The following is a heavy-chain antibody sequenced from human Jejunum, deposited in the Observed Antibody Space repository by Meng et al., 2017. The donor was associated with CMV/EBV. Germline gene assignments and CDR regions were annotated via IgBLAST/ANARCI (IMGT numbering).Heavy chain of an antibody. V-gene: IGHV4-34*01. CDR1: GFC. CDR2: IDHSATT. D-gene: IGHD2-8*01. CDR3: ARGRVGSCSDGVCYGAVYFDS. J-gene: IGHJ4*02. Sequence: GFCWTWIRQFPGKGLEWIGEIDHSATTNYNPSLENRLTISVDRSENQFSLKLSSVTAADAAVYYCARGRVGSCSDGVCYGAVYFDSWGQGTLVTVSS.